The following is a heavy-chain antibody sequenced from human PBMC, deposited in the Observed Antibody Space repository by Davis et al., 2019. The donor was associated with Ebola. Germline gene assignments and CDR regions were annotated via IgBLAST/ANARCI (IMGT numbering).Heavy chain of an antibody. V-gene: IGHV3-21*01. CDR3: ARGEYSGYDWPVSAYNYGMDV. J-gene: IGHJ6*02. CDR2: ISSSSSYI. CDR1: GFTFSSYS. Sequence: GESLKISCAASGFTFSSYSMNWVRQAPGKGLEWVSSISSSSSYIYYADSVKGRFTISRDNAKNSLYLQMNSLRAEDTAAYYCARGEYSGYDWPVSAYNYGMDVWGQGTTVTVSS. D-gene: IGHD5-12*01.